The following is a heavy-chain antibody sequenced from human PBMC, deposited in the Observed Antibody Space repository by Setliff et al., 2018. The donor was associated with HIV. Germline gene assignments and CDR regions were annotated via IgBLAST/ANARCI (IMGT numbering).Heavy chain of an antibody. V-gene: IGHV4-34*01. CDR1: GVAFSDYS. CDR2: VNDREGP. CDR3: ASIRITLGGETLDS. D-gene: IGHD3-16*01. J-gene: IGHJ1*01. Sequence: ETLSLTCAVYGVAFSDYSWGWIRQAPGKGLDWIGEVNDREGPKYNPSLKSRTTISMDSSKRQFSLKMTSVTAADTAVYYCASIRITLGGETLDSWGQGGLVTVSS.